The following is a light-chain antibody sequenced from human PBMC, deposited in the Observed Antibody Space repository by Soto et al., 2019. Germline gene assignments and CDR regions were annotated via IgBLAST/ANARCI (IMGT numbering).Light chain of an antibody. V-gene: IGKV3-11*01. J-gene: IGKJ4*01. CDR2: DAS. CDR1: QSVSRY. CDR3: QQRTDRPLT. Sequence: EIVLTQSPATLSLSPGERATVSCRASQSVSRYLAWYQQKPGQAPRLLIYDASHRATDIPARFSGSGSGTDFTLTISSLEPEDFAVYYCQQRTDRPLTFGGGTKVEMK.